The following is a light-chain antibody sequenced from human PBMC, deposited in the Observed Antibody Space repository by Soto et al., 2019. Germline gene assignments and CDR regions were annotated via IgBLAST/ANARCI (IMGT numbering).Light chain of an antibody. CDR1: SSDVGGYNH. CDR3: CSYTSLSTVV. CDR2: AVS. J-gene: IGLJ2*01. Sequence: QPASVSGSPGQSITISCTGTSSDVGGYNHVSWYQHSPGKAPKLILFAVSDRPSGVSHRFSGSKSGNTASLTISGLQADDEADYYCCSYTSLSTVVFGGGTKLTVL. V-gene: IGLV2-14*01.